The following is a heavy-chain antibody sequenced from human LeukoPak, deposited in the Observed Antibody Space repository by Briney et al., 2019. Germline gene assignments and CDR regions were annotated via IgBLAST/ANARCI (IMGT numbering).Heavy chain of an antibody. Sequence: PSETLSLTCTVSGGSISSGSYFWGWIRQPPGKGLEWIGEINHSGSTNYNPSLKSRVTISVDTSKNQFSLKLSSVTAADTAVYYCARANRILVRFDYWGQGTLVTVSS. CDR1: GGSISSGSYF. D-gene: IGHD1/OR15-1a*01. CDR3: ARANRILVRFDY. V-gene: IGHV4-39*07. CDR2: INHSGST. J-gene: IGHJ4*02.